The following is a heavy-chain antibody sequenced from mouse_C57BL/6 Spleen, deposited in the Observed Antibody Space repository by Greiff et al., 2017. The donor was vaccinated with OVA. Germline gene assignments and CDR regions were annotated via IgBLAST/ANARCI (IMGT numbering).Heavy chain of an antibody. CDR1: GYAFSSSW. D-gene: IGHD3-2*02. CDR2: IYPGDGDT. CDR3: AIDSSGYVDYAMDY. Sequence: QVQLQQSGPELVKPGASVKISCKASGYAFSSSWMNWVKQRPGKGLEWIGRIYPGDGDTNYNGKFKGKATLTADKSSSTAYMQLSSLTAEDSAVYFGAIDSSGYVDYAMDYWGQGTSVTVSS. V-gene: IGHV1-82*01. J-gene: IGHJ4*01.